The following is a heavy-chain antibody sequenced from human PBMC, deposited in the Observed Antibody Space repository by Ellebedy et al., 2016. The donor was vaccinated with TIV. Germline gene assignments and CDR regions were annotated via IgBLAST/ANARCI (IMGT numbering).Heavy chain of an antibody. D-gene: IGHD7-27*01. V-gene: IGHV3-33*01. J-gene: IGHJ4*02. CDR2: IWYDGSIK. CDR3: ASWDFDY. Sequence: PGGSLRLSCAASGLTFSRYGMHWIRQAPDKGLEWVAVIWYDGSIKYLADSVKGRFTIPRDNCNNTLYLQMNSLRAEDTAVYWCASWDFDYWGQGTLVTVSS. CDR1: GLTFSRYG.